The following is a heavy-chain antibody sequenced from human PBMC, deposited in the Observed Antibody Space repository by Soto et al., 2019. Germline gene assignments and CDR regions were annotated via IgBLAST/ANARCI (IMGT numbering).Heavy chain of an antibody. CDR3: ARALTTEAKSNLFDP. CDR1: GYTFTSYG. D-gene: IGHD4-17*01. V-gene: IGHV1-18*01. J-gene: IGHJ5*02. CDR2: ISAYNGNT. Sequence: GASVKVSCKASGYTFTSYGISWVRQAPGQGLEWMGWISAYNGNTNYAQKLQGRVTMTTDTSTSTAYMELRSLRSDDTAVYYCARALTTEAKSNLFDPWGQGTLVTVSA.